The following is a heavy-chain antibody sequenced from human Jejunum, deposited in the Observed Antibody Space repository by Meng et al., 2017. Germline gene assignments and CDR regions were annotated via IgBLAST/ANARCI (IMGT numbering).Heavy chain of an antibody. Sequence: GESLKISCVGSGFTFSTYWMHWVRQGPGKGLVWVSHINTAGTTTTYADSVKGRFTISRDNAKNTLYLQMDSLRAEDSAVYYCSRSYGSEKILDSWGQGTLVTVS. D-gene: IGHD3-10*01. J-gene: IGHJ4*02. CDR3: SRSYGSEKILDS. V-gene: IGHV3-74*01. CDR2: INTAGTTT. CDR1: GFTFSTYW.